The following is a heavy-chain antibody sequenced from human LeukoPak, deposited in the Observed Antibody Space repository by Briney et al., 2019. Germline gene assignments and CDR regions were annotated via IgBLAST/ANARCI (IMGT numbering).Heavy chain of an antibody. CDR1: GFTFSSYA. CDR3: TRDASDIVVVPAAVGPFDY. J-gene: IGHJ4*02. D-gene: IGHD2-2*01. Sequence: GGSLRLSCAASGFTFSSYAMSWVRQAPGRGLEYVSVISSNGGRTFYANSVKGRFTISRDNSKNTLYLQMGSLRVEDMAVYYCTRDASDIVVVPAAVGPFDYWGQGTLVTVSS. V-gene: IGHV3-64*01. CDR2: ISSNGGRT.